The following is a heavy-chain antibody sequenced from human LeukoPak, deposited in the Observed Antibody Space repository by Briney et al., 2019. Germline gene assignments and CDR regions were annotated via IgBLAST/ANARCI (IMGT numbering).Heavy chain of an antibody. J-gene: IGHJ5*02. D-gene: IGHD3-3*01. CDR3: ARHGYYDFWSGQNWFDP. CDR2: VYPGDSVT. Sequence: GESLKISCKASGYSFSSFWIAWVRQMPGKGLVWMGIVYPGDSVTRYSPSLQGQVTISADKSITTAYLQWSSLKASDTAIYYCARHGYYDFWSGQNWFDPWGQGTLVTVSS. CDR1: GYSFSSFW. V-gene: IGHV5-51*01.